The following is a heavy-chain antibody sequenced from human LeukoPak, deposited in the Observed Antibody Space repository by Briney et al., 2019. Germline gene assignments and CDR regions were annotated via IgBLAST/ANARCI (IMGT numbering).Heavy chain of an antibody. CDR1: GFTFSNYG. Sequence: GGSLRLSCAASGFTFSNYGMSWVRQAPGKGLEWVSGISGSGSSTYYADSVKGRFTISRDNARNTLYLQMNNLRAEDTAVYYCARWYYYETSGLYYGSFDNWGQGTLVTVSS. V-gene: IGHV3-23*01. J-gene: IGHJ5*02. CDR2: ISGSGSST. CDR3: ARWYYYETSGLYYGSFDN. D-gene: IGHD3-22*01.